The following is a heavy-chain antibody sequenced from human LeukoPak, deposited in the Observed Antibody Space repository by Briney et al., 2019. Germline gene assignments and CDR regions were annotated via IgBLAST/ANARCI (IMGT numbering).Heavy chain of an antibody. J-gene: IGHJ4*02. D-gene: IGHD5-24*01. CDR2: ISYDGSKE. V-gene: IGHV3-30*04. CDR3: ARDAVRSGEMGRVGY. Sequence: GGSLRLSCAASGFTFSSFAMHWVRQAPGKGLEWVAVISYDGSKEYYADSVKGRFTISRDNSKNTLYLQMNSLRAEDTALYYCARDAVRSGEMGRVGYWDQGTLVTVSS. CDR1: GFTFSSFA.